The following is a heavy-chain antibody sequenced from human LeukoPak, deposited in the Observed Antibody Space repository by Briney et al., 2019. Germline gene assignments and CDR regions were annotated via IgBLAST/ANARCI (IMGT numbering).Heavy chain of an antibody. CDR3: ARSDSYYYYMDV. CDR2: IYHSGST. D-gene: IGHD3-22*01. V-gene: IGHV4-34*01. J-gene: IGHJ6*03. CDR1: GGSFSGYY. Sequence: PSETLSLTCAAYGGSFSGYYWSWIRQPPGKGLEWIGSIYHSGSTYYNPSLKSRVTISVDTSKNQFSLKLSSVTAADTAVYYCARSDSYYYYMDVWGKGTTVTVSS.